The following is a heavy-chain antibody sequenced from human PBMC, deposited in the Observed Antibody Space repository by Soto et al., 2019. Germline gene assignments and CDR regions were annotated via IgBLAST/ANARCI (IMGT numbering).Heavy chain of an antibody. J-gene: IGHJ4*02. CDR3: ASHSDILTGRSEYYFDH. Sequence: PSETLSLTCTVSGGSISSYYWSWIRQPPGKGLEWIGYIYYSGSTNYNPSLKSRVTISVDTSKNQFSLKLSSVTAADTAVYYCASHSDILTGRSEYYFDHWGQGTLVPVSS. D-gene: IGHD3-9*01. V-gene: IGHV4-59*08. CDR1: GGSISSYY. CDR2: IYYSGST.